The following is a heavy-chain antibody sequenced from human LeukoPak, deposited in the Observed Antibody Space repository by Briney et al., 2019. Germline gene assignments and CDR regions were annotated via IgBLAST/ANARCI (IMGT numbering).Heavy chain of an antibody. CDR2: IYYSGST. V-gene: IGHV4-59*01. D-gene: IGHD3-3*01. CDR3: ARGDHDFWSGYLFDY. Sequence: PSETLSLTCTVSGGSISSYYWSWIRQPPGKGLEWIGYIYYSGSTNYNPSLKSRVTISVDTSKNQFSLKLSSVTAADTAVYYCARGDHDFWSGYLFDYWGQGTLVTVSS. J-gene: IGHJ4*02. CDR1: GGSISSYY.